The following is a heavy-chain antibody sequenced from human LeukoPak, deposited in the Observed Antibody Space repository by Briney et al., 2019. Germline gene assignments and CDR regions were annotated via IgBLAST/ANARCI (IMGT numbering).Heavy chain of an antibody. J-gene: IGHJ4*02. CDR1: GFNVSSFW. V-gene: IGHV3-74*01. Sequence: PGGSLRLSCAVSGFNVSSFWMHWVRQAPGQGLVWASRTKSDGTSATYADSVKGRFTISRDNAKNTLYLQMNSLRAEDTALYYCARDFGGPRDYWGQGTLVTVSS. CDR2: TKSDGTSA. CDR3: ARDFGGPRDY. D-gene: IGHD3-3*01.